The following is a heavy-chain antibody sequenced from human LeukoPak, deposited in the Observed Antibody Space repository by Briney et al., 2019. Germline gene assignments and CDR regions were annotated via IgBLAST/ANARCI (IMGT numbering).Heavy chain of an antibody. V-gene: IGHV3-21*04. CDR2: ISSSSSYI. D-gene: IGHD2-15*01. J-gene: IGHJ6*03. CDR1: GFTFSSYS. Sequence: GGSLRLSCAASGFTFSSYSMNWDRQAPGKGLEWVSSISSSSSYIYYADSVKGRFTISRDNAKNSLYLQMNSLRAEDTALYYCARVGSGYYYYYYMDVWGKGTTVTVSS. CDR3: ARVGSGYYYYYYMDV.